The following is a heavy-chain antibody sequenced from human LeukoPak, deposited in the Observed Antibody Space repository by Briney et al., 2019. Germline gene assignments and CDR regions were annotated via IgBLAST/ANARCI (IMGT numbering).Heavy chain of an antibody. V-gene: IGHV4-34*01. CDR2: INHSGST. J-gene: IGHJ4*02. D-gene: IGHD3-22*01. Sequence: SETLSLTCAVYGGSFSGYYWSWIRQPPGKGLEWIGEINHSGSTNYNPSLKSRVTISVDTSKNQFSLKLSSVTAADTAVYYCARGPTYYYDSSTDDQVFDYWGQGTLVAVSS. CDR3: ARGPTYYYDSSTDDQVFDY. CDR1: GGSFSGYY.